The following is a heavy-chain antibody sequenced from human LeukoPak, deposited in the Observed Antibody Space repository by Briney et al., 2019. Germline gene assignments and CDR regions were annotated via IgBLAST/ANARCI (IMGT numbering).Heavy chain of an antibody. V-gene: IGHV1-2*02. CDR2: SSAHIGGT. D-gene: IGHD5-12*01. Sequence: ASVKVSCKASGYSFTDYYIHGLGQDPGQGLEWIGWSSAHIGGTNHAKKFRGRVTMTKVASITTAYMELGGLTSDDTAVYYCVRDGSFEYWGQGTLVTVAS. CDR3: VRDGSFEY. CDR1: GYSFTDYY. J-gene: IGHJ4*02.